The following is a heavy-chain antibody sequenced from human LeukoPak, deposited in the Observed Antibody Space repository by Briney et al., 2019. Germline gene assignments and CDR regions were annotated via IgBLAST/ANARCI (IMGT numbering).Heavy chain of an antibody. CDR3: ARIDYYGSGSYYHWFDP. CDR2: IYPGDSDT. Sequence: GESLKISCKGSGYRFTSYWIGWVRQMPGKGLEWMGIIYPGDSDTRYSPSFQGQVTISADKSISTAYLQWSSLKASDTAMYYCARIDYYGSGSYYHWFDPWGQGTLVTVSS. D-gene: IGHD3-10*01. J-gene: IGHJ5*02. V-gene: IGHV5-51*01. CDR1: GYRFTSYW.